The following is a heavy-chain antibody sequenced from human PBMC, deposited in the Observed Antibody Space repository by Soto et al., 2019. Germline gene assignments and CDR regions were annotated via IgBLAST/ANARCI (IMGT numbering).Heavy chain of an antibody. D-gene: IGHD4-4*01. V-gene: IGHV3-30*18. CDR2: ISYDGSNK. J-gene: IGHJ6*03. CDR3: AKEATVTTFYYYMDV. CDR1: GFTFSSYG. Sequence: GGSLRLSCAASGFTFSSYGMHWVRQAPGKGLEWVAVISYDGSNKYYADSVKGRFTISRDHSKNTLYLQMKSLRTEDTAVYYCAKEATVTTFYYYMDVWGKGTTVTVSS.